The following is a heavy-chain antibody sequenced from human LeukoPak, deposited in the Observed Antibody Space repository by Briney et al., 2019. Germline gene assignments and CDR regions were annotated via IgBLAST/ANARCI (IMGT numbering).Heavy chain of an antibody. CDR3: ARVAQYYDTDY. J-gene: IGHJ4*02. Sequence: RASVKVSCKASGYTFTSYGISWVRQAPGQGLEWMGWISAYNGNTNYAQKLQGRVTMTTDTSTSTAYMELKSLRSDDTAVYYCARVAQYYDTDYWGQGTLVTVSS. D-gene: IGHD3-22*01. CDR2: ISAYNGNT. V-gene: IGHV1-18*01. CDR1: GYTFTSYG.